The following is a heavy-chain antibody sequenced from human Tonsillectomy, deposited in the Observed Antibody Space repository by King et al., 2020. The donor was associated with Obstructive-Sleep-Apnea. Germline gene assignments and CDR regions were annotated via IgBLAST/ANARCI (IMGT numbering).Heavy chain of an antibody. CDR1: GCFIRSSNYN. J-gene: IGHJ2*01. V-gene: IGHV4-39*07. CDR3: ARDPYSSGWYWYFDL. Sequence: QLQESGPGLVKPSETLSLSRTVYGCFIRSSNYNWGWILQPPGKGLEGIGTIYYSGRTCNNPSLKSRVTISVDTSKNQFSLKVSAVTAADTAVYYCARDPYSSGWYWYFDLWGRGTLVTVSS. CDR2: IYYSGRT. D-gene: IGHD6-19*01.